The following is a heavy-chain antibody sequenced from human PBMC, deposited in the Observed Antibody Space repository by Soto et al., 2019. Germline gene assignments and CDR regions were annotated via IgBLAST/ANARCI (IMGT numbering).Heavy chain of an antibody. CDR2: ISTYNGNT. CDR1: GYTFITYG. D-gene: IGHD3-22*01. V-gene: IGHV1-18*01. CDR3: ARGPTDYYDNSANHFLDY. J-gene: IGHJ4*02. Sequence: QVQLVQSGAEVKKPGASVKVSCKASGYTFITYGVSWVRQAPGQGLDWLGWISTYNGNTRYAERLQGRVTMTTDTTTNTAYMELRNLRSDDTAVYYCARGPTDYYDNSANHFLDYWGQGTLVTVSS.